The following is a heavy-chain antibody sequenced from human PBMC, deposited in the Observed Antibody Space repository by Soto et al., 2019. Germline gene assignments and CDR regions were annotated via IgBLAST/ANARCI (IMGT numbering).Heavy chain of an antibody. D-gene: IGHD3-22*01. CDR3: ARSKYYYDSSGYYFLYYFDY. Sequence: ETLSLTCAVYGGSFSGYYWSWIRQPPGKGLEWIGEINHSGSTNYNPSLKSRVTISVDTSKNQFSLKLSSVTAADTAVYYCARSKYYYDSSGYYFLYYFDYWGQGTLVTVSS. V-gene: IGHV4-34*01. CDR2: INHSGST. J-gene: IGHJ4*02. CDR1: GGSFSGYY.